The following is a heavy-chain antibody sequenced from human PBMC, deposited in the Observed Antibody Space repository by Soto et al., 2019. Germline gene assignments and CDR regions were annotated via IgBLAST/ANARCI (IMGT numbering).Heavy chain of an antibody. CDR1: GYAFTGYY. V-gene: IGHV1-2*04. D-gene: IGHD3-16*01. J-gene: IGHJ6*02. CDR2: INPNSGGT. CDR3: ARADIMITFGGVGYGMDV. Sequence: ASVKVSYKASGYAFTGYYMHGVQEAPGQGLEWMGWINPNSGGTNYAQKFQGWVTMTRDTSISTAYMELSRLRSDDTAVYYCARADIMITFGGVGYGMDVWGQGTTVTVSS.